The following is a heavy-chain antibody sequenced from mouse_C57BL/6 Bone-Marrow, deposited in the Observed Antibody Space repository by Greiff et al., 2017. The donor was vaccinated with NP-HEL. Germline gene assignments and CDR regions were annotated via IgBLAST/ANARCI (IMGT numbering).Heavy chain of an antibody. Sequence: QVQLQQPGAELVKPGASVKLSCKASGYTFTSYWMHWVKQRPGQGLEWIGMIHPNSGSTNYNEKFKSKATLTVANTSSTAYMQLSSLTSEDAAVYDCARMNEGHVVYYGDYWGQGTTLTVSS. D-gene: IGHD1-1*01. J-gene: IGHJ2*01. CDR3: ARMNEGHVVYYGDY. CDR1: GYTFTSYW. V-gene: IGHV1-64*01. CDR2: IHPNSGST.